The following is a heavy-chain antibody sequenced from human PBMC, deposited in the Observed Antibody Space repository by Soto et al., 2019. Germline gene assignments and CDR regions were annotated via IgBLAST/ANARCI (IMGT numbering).Heavy chain of an antibody. V-gene: IGHV1-69*13. CDR1: GGTFSSYA. J-gene: IGHJ4*02. D-gene: IGHD3-22*01. CDR2: IIPIFGTA. Sequence: SVKVSCKASGGTFSSYAISWVRQAPGQGLEWMGGIIPIFGTANYAQKFQGRVTITADESTSTAYMELSSLRSEDTAVYYCARATLHYDSRSEFYFDYWGQGTLVTASS. CDR3: ARATLHYDSRSEFYFDY.